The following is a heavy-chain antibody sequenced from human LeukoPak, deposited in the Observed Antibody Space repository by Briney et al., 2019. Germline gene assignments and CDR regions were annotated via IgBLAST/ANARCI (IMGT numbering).Heavy chain of an antibody. CDR2: ISGSGGNT. D-gene: IGHD3-3*01. V-gene: IGHV3-23*01. CDR3: AKSGGDKFEYDFWSGSDAFDI. J-gene: IGHJ3*02. CDR1: GFSFRNYA. Sequence: GGSLRLSCAASGFSFRNYAMTWVRQAPGKELHWVSAISGSGGNTYYADSVKGRFTVSRDNSKNTLYLQMNSLRAEDTAVYYCAKSGGDKFEYDFWSGSDAFDIWGQGTMVTVSS.